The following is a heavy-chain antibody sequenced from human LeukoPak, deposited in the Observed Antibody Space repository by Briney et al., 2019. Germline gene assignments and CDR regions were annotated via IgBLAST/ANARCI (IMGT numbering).Heavy chain of an antibody. D-gene: IGHD2-15*01. CDR1: GFTFSSYG. Sequence: GGSLSLSCAASGFTFSSYGMHWVRQAPGKGLEWVAVIWYDGSNKYFADSVKGRFTISRDNSKNTLYLQMNSLRAEDMAVYYCARDYCSGGSCYGGGTDYWGQGTLVTVSS. CDR2: IWYDGSNK. V-gene: IGHV3-33*01. J-gene: IGHJ4*02. CDR3: ARDYCSGGSCYGGGTDY.